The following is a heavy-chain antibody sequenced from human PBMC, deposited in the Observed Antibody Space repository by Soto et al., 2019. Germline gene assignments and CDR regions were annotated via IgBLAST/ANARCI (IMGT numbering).Heavy chain of an antibody. Sequence: GASVEVSCKASGGTFSSYAISWVRQAPGQGLEWMGGIIPIFGTANYAQKFQGRVTITADESTSTAYMELSSLRSEDAAVYYCARDRGPRKEMYYFDYWGQGTLVTVS. CDR2: IIPIFGTA. J-gene: IGHJ4*02. CDR3: ARDRGPRKEMYYFDY. CDR1: GGTFSSYA. V-gene: IGHV1-69*13.